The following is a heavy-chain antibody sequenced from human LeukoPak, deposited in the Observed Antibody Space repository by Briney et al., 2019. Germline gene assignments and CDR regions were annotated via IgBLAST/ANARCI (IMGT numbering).Heavy chain of an antibody. V-gene: IGHV3-48*03. J-gene: IGHJ4*02. CDR3: ARASSSGYGISSGLAY. CDR2: IGRSGTTI. CDR1: GFTFSSYE. D-gene: IGHD5-18*01. Sequence: PGGSLRLSCAASGFTFSSYEMNWVRQAPGKGLEWVSYIGRSGTTIYYADSVEGRFTISRDNAQNSLYLQMNSLRAEDTAVYFCARASSSGYGISSGLAYWGQGTLVTVSS.